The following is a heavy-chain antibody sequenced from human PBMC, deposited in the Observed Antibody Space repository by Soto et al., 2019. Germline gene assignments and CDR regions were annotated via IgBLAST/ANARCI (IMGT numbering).Heavy chain of an antibody. CDR1: GGYFSGYY. CDR3: ARESNAILTGSTWVCYVDL. J-gene: IGHJ2*01. D-gene: IGHD3-9*01. CDR2: INDRGSI. V-gene: IGHV4-34*01. Sequence: QVQLQQWGAGPLRPLEALSLTCGVSGGYFSGYYWAWIHQSPGKGLEWIGEINDRGSINYNSSLKSQIIFSVDKTNNPCSMHLGSVTAANTAVYFCARESNAILTGSTWVCYVDLVARCTLVTVSS.